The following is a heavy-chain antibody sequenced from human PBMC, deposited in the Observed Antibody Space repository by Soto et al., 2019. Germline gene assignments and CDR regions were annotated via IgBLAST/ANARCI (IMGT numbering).Heavy chain of an antibody. V-gene: IGHV1-8*01. J-gene: IGHJ6*03. Sequence: GASVKVSCKASGYTFTSYDINWVRQATGQGLEWMGWMNPNSGNTGYAQKFQGRVTMTRNTSISTAYMELSSLRSEDTAVYYCARKAEDTVVRVAIISDQPADLDYEYMDVWRIGTTVTVSS. CDR1: GYTFTSYD. D-gene: IGHD3-10*01. CDR3: ARKAEDTVVRVAIISDQPADLDYEYMDV. CDR2: MNPNSGNT.